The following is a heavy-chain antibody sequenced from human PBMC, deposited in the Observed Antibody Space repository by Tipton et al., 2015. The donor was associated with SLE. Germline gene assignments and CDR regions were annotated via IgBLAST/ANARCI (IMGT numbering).Heavy chain of an antibody. V-gene: IGHV4-39*07. Sequence: TLSLTCTVSGGSISSSSYYWGWIRQPPGKGLEWIGSIYYSGSTYYNPSLKSRVTISVDTSKNQFSLKLSSVTAADTAVYYCASGHYVWGSYQYYYGMDVWGQGTTVTVSS. CDR2: IYYSGST. CDR1: GGSISSSSYY. D-gene: IGHD3-16*02. J-gene: IGHJ6*02. CDR3: ASGHYVWGSYQYYYGMDV.